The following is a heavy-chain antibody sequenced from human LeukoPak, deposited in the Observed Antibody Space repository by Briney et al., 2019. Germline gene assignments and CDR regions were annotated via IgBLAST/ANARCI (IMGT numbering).Heavy chain of an antibody. CDR3: ARDNGYPKGYYFDY. J-gene: IGHJ4*02. Sequence: SQTLSLTCALSGDSVSSNSPAWNRIRQSRSRGLEWLGRTYYRYKWYNDYAVSVKSRITINPDTSKNQFSLQLNSVTPEDTAVYYCARDNGYPKGYYFDYWGQGTLVTVSS. CDR2: TYYRYKWYN. V-gene: IGHV6-1*01. CDR1: GDSVSSNSPA. D-gene: IGHD5-18*01.